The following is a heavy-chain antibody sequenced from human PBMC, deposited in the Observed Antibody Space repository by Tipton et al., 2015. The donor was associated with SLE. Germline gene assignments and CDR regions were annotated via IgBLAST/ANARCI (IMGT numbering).Heavy chain of an antibody. D-gene: IGHD2-15*01. Sequence: SLRLSCAASGFTFSNYGMHWVRQAPGKGLEWVAVIWFDGSNKYYADSVKGRFTISRDYSTNTLYLQMNSLRAEDTAVYYCAKDLDCSGASCYEPYYQYYGMDVWGQGTTVTVSS. CDR1: GFTFSNYG. V-gene: IGHV3-33*06. CDR2: IWFDGSNK. CDR3: AKDLDCSGASCYEPYYQYYGMDV. J-gene: IGHJ6*02.